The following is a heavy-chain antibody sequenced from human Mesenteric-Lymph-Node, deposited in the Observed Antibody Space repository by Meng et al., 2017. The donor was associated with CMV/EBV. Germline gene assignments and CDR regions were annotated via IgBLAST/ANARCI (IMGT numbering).Heavy chain of an antibody. J-gene: IGHJ6*02. CDR3: AKRREMGRGVQYYYDMDV. Sequence: GESLKISCAASGFTFSSHAMHWVRQAPGKGLEWVSAISASGATTYYADSVQGRFTISRDTSKNTLSLQMNSLRAEDTALYYCAKRREMGRGVQYYYDMDVWGQGTTVTVSS. CDR1: GFTFSSHA. V-gene: IGHV3-23*01. CDR2: ISASGATT. D-gene: IGHD3-10*01.